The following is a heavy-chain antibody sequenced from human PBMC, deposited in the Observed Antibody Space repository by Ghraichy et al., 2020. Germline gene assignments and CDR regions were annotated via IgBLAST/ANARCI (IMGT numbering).Heavy chain of an antibody. J-gene: IGHJ5*01. V-gene: IGHV2-5*02. CDR1: GFSLDTNGVC. D-gene: IGHD3-9*01. CDR2: NYWDGDK. CDR3: AYRIFSRWFDP. Sequence: SGPTLVKPTQTLTLTCTFSGFSLDTNGVCVGWIRQPPGKALEWLALNYWDGDKLYSPSLKNRLTVTKDTSKNQVVLTMTNMDPVETVTYYFAYRIFSRWFDPWGQGTLVTVSS.